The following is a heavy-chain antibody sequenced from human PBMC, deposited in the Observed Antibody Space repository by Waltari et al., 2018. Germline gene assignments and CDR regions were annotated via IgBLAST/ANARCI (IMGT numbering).Heavy chain of an antibody. J-gene: IGHJ4*02. V-gene: IGHV3-21*01. CDR3: ARDESCSGGSCYGSGY. D-gene: IGHD2-15*01. Sequence: EVQLVESGGGLVKPGGSLRLSCAASGFTFSSYSMNWVRQAPGKGLEWVSSISSSSSYIYYADSWKGRFTISRDNAKNSLYLQMNSLRAEDTAVYYCARDESCSGGSCYGSGYWGQGTLVTVSS. CDR2: ISSSSSYI. CDR1: GFTFSSYS.